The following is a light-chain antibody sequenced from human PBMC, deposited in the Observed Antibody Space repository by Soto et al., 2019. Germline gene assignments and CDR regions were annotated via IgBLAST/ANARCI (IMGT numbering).Light chain of an antibody. Sequence: EIVLTQSPGTLSLSPGERATLSCRASQSVSNNYLAWYQQKPGQAPRLLIYAASSRVTGIPDRFIGSGSGADFSLNISSLEPDDFAVYYCQRYGSSPLTFGPGTKVDIK. J-gene: IGKJ3*01. CDR2: AAS. CDR1: QSVSNNY. V-gene: IGKV3-20*01. CDR3: QRYGSSPLT.